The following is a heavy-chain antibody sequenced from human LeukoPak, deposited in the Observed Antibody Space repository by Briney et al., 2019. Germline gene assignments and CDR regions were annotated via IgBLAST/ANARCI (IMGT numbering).Heavy chain of an antibody. J-gene: IGHJ5*02. D-gene: IGHD6-13*01. CDR2: ISETSSHT. CDR1: GFTFSSNA. CDR3: AKDFSSSWQFDP. V-gene: IGHV3-23*01. Sequence: GGSLRLSCAASGFTFSSNAMAWVRQAPGQGLEWVSSISETSSHTFYADSVKGRFTISRDNTKNTLFLQMNSLRVEDTAMYYCAKDFSSSWQFDPWGQGTLVTVSS.